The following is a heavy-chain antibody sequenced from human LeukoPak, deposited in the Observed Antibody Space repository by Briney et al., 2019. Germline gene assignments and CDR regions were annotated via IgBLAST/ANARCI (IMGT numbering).Heavy chain of an antibody. Sequence: GGSLRLSCAASGFTFSSYWMRWVRPVPGKGLEWVANIKQDGSEKYYVDSVKGPFTISRDNAKNSLYLQMNSLRAEDTAVYYCARDKVAAAGTLDYWGQGTLVTVSS. V-gene: IGHV3-7*01. CDR2: IKQDGSEK. CDR3: ARDKVAAAGTLDY. D-gene: IGHD6-13*01. J-gene: IGHJ4*02. CDR1: GFTFSSYW.